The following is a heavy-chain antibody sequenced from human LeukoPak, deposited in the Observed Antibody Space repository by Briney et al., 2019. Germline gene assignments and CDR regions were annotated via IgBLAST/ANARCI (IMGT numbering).Heavy chain of an antibody. D-gene: IGHD6-13*01. Sequence: GGSLRLSCAASGFTFSSYGMSWVRQAPGKGLEWVAKISPDGSEKYYVDSVKGRFTISRDDAKNSLDLQMSSLRADDTAVYYCARGGSSRFDCWGQGTLVTVSS. V-gene: IGHV3-7*04. J-gene: IGHJ4*02. CDR1: GFTFSSYG. CDR2: ISPDGSEK. CDR3: ARGGSSRFDC.